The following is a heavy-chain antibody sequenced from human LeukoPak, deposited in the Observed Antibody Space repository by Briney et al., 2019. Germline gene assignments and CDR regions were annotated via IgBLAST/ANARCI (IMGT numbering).Heavy chain of an antibody. V-gene: IGHV4-59*08. Sequence: PSETLSLTCTVSGGSISGYYWSWIRQPPGKGLEWIGYIYYSGSTNYNPSLKSRVTISVDTSKNQFSLKLSSVTAADTAVYYCARNLGSGWYYDYWGQGILVTVSS. CDR3: ARNLGSGWYYDY. D-gene: IGHD6-19*01. CDR1: GGSISGYY. J-gene: IGHJ4*02. CDR2: IYYSGST.